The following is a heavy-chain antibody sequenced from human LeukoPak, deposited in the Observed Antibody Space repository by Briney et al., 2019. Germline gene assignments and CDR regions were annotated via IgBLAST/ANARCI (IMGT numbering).Heavy chain of an antibody. CDR3: ASRIVRGMYHYYYYMDV. V-gene: IGHV4-34*01. Sequence: SETLSLTCAVYGGSFSGYYWSWIRQPPGKGLEWIGEINHSGSTNYNPSLKSRVTISVDTSKNQFSLKLSSVTAADTAVYYCASRIVRGMYHYYYYMDVWGKGTTVTISS. J-gene: IGHJ6*03. CDR1: GGSFSGYY. CDR2: INHSGST. D-gene: IGHD3-10*01.